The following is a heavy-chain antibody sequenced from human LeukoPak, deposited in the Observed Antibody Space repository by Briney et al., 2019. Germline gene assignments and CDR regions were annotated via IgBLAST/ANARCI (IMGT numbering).Heavy chain of an antibody. V-gene: IGHV3-23*01. CDR3: AKDIQTTVVNQPFDY. CDR1: GFTFSSYA. Sequence: HPGASLRLSCAASGFTFSSYAMSWVRQAPGKGLEWVSAISGSGGSTYYADSVKGRFTTSRDNSKNTLYLQMNSLRAGDTAVYYCAKDIQTTVVNQPFDYWGQGTLVTVSS. D-gene: IGHD4-23*01. J-gene: IGHJ4*02. CDR2: ISGSGGST.